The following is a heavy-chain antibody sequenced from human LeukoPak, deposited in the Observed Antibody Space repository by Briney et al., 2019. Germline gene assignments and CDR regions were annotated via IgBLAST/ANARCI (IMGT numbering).Heavy chain of an antibody. V-gene: IGHV4-59*01. Sequence: PSETLSLACTVSGGSISSYYWSWIRQPPGKGLEWIGYIYYSGSTNYNPSLKSRVTISVDTSKNQFSLKLSSVTAADTAVYYCARRAHGSGSLDYWGQGTLVTVSS. CDR2: IYYSGST. D-gene: IGHD3-10*01. J-gene: IGHJ4*02. CDR1: GGSISSYY. CDR3: ARRAHGSGSLDY.